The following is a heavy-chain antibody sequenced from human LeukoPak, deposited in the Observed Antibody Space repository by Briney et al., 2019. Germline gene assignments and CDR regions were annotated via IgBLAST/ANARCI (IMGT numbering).Heavy chain of an antibody. D-gene: IGHD4-23*01. CDR1: GGSFSGYY. J-gene: IGHJ3*02. CDR2: INHSGST. CDR3: AKTPDAFDI. Sequence: PSETLSLTCAVYGGSFSGYYWSWIRQPPGKGLEWIGEINHSGSTNYNPSLKSRVTISVDTSKNQFSLKLSSVTAAETAVYYCAKTPDAFDIWGQGTMVTVSS. V-gene: IGHV4-34*01.